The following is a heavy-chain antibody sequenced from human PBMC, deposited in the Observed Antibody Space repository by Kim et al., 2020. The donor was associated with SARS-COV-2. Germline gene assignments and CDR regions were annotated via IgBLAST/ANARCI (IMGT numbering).Heavy chain of an antibody. J-gene: IGHJ4*02. D-gene: IGHD3-3*01. CDR2: ISGSGGST. Sequence: GGSLRLSCAASGFTFSSYAMSWVRQAPGKGLEWVSAISGSGGSTYYADSVKGRFTISRDNSKNTLYLQMNSLRAEDTAVYYCAKDEYYDFWSGYPYYFDYWGQGTLVTVSS. V-gene: IGHV3-23*01. CDR3: AKDEYYDFWSGYPYYFDY. CDR1: GFTFSSYA.